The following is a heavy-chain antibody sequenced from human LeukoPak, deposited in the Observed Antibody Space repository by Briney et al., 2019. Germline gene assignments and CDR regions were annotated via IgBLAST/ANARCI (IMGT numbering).Heavy chain of an antibody. Sequence: GGSLRLSCAASGLTASSIYISWVRQAPGKGLEWVSLTYSGGSSYYADSVEGRFTISRDIPKNTLYLQMNSLRAEDTAVYYCARTTHAFDIWGQGTLVTVSS. CDR1: GLTASSIY. J-gene: IGHJ3*02. V-gene: IGHV3-66*01. CDR2: TYSGGSS. D-gene: IGHD1-1*01. CDR3: ARTTHAFDI.